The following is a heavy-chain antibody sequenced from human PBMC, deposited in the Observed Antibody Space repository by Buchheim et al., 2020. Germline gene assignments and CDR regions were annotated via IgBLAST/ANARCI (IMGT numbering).Heavy chain of an antibody. CDR3: ARAATTNTYYYYGMDV. J-gene: IGHJ6*02. Sequence: QVQLVESGGGVVQPGRSLRLSCVASGFTFSTYVLHWVRQAPGKGLEWVAVISDDGSNKYYADSVKGRFTISRDNSENTLYLQMNSLRGEDTAVFYWARAATTNTYYYYGMDVGGRGTT. CDR2: ISDDGSNK. D-gene: IGHD1-1*01. CDR1: GFTFSTYV. V-gene: IGHV3-30*01.